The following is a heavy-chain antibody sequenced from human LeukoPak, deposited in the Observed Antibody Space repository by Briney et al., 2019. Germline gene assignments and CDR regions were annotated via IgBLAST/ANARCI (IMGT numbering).Heavy chain of an antibody. J-gene: IGHJ5*02. D-gene: IGHD5-24*01. CDR2: KRYDGSNK. CDR1: GFTFSSYG. CDR3: AKSGRWLQFSPDWFDP. V-gene: IGHV3-30*02. Sequence: GGSLRLSCKASGFTFSSYGMHWVRQAPGKGLEWVTFKRYDGSNKYYADSVKGRFTISRDDSKNTLYLQMNSLRAEDTAVYYCAKSGRWLQFSPDWFDPWGQGTLVTVSS.